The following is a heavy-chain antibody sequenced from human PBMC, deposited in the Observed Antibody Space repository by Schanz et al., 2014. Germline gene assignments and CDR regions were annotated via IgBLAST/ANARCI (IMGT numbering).Heavy chain of an antibody. D-gene: IGHD3-9*01. J-gene: IGHJ6*02. Sequence: EVRLVESGGGLVQSGGSLRLSCAASGFTFSSYWMHWVRQAPGKGLVWVSRINSDDTTKTYADSVKGRFTISRDNGEDTTYLQMNSLRVEDTAVYYCARDHPHRGVTGYYNDVWGQGTSVTVSS. CDR3: ARDHPHRGVTGYYNDV. V-gene: IGHV3-74*03. CDR1: GFTFSSYW. CDR2: INSDDTTK.